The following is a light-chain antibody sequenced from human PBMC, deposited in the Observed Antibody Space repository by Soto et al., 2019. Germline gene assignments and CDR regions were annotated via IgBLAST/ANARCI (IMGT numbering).Light chain of an antibody. Sequence: DIQMTQSPSTLSASVGDSVTITCRASQSISSWLAWYQQKPGKAPKLLIYKASSLESGVPSRFSGSGSGTEFTLTISSLQPDDFATYYCQQYKSYVTWTFAQGTKVEIK. CDR1: QSISSW. CDR3: QQYKSYVTWT. J-gene: IGKJ1*01. V-gene: IGKV1-5*03. CDR2: KAS.